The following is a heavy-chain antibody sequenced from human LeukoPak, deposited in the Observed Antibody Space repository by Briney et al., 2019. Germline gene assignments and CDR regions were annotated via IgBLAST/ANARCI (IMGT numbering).Heavy chain of an antibody. CDR2: SSTSNGAT. Sequence: GASVKVSCKASGYTFTSHPISWARQAPGQGLEWVGWSSTSNGATNYAQKLQGRVTMTTDTSTTTAYLEVRTLTSDDTAVYYCAKTKNFQWLAHFDYWGQGTLVTVSS. CDR1: GYTFTSHP. CDR3: AKTKNFQWLAHFDY. V-gene: IGHV1-18*01. J-gene: IGHJ4*02. D-gene: IGHD6-19*01.